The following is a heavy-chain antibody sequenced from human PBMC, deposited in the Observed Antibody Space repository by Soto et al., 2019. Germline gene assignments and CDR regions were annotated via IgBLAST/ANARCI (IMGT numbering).Heavy chain of an antibody. CDR2: MNNDGSYI. V-gene: IGHV3-74*01. D-gene: IGHD6-13*01. CDR3: VRGGYMHACDI. J-gene: IGHJ3*02. CDR1: GFTFSSYW. Sequence: EVQLVESGGGLVQPGGSLRLSCAASGFTFSSYWMYWVRKAPGKGLEWVSHMNNDGSYIIYAESVKGRFTFSRDNAKNTLDLQMNSLRAEDTAVYYCVRGGYMHACDIWGQGTMVTVSS.